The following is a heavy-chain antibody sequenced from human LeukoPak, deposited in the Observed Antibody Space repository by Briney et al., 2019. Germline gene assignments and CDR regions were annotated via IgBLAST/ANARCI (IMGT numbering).Heavy chain of an antibody. V-gene: IGHV3-23*01. CDR1: GFTFSSYA. Sequence: GGSLRLSCAASGFTFSSYAMTWVRQAPGKGLEWVSTITGQSNNIWYADSVKGRFTISRDNPKNTVYLQMNSLRVEDTATYYCVKSKGSGTYCFDYWGQGSLVTVSS. J-gene: IGHJ4*02. CDR3: VKSKGSGTYCFDY. CDR2: ITGQSNNI. D-gene: IGHD3-10*01.